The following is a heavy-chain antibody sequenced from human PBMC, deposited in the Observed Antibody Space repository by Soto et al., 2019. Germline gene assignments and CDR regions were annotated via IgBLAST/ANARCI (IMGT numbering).Heavy chain of an antibody. CDR3: ARVDACGVAVVGEH. D-gene: IGHD2-15*01. V-gene: IGHV1-18*01. J-gene: IGHJ4*02. CDR1: GNTFASYG. Sequence: QVQLVQSGPEVKKPGASVKVSCKASGNTFASYGLSWVRQAPGQELEWMGWISGFNGQTKYALKFQGRVTMTTDTSTSTAYMELSSLRSDDAAVYFCARVDACGVAVVGEHWGQGTVVTVS. CDR2: ISGFNGQT.